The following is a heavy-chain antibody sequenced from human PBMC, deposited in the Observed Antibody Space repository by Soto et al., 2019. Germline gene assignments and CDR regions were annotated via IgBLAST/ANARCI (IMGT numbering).Heavy chain of an antibody. Sequence: SLRLSCAASGFTFSSYWMHWVRQAPGKGLVWVSLISGCGGSTLYADSVKGRFTISRDYSKNTLYLQMNSLRAEDTAVYYCAKVHYGSGSYYPTRFDYWGQGTLVTVSS. J-gene: IGHJ4*02. D-gene: IGHD3-10*01. CDR3: AKVHYGSGSYYPTRFDY. CDR2: ISGCGGST. V-gene: IGHV3-23*01. CDR1: GFTFSSYW.